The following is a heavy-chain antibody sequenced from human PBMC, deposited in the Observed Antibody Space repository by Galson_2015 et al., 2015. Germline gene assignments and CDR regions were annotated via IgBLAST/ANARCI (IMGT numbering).Heavy chain of an antibody. J-gene: IGHJ4*02. CDR3: ARGGWYGDTIDF. V-gene: IGHV4-4*02. Sequence: TLSLTCAVSGDSITSGNWWSWVRQPPGKGLEWIGEIYRSGNTNFNPSLKSRVTISLDKSKNQFSLKMTSLTAADTAFYYCARGGWYGDTIDFWGRGTLVTVSS. CDR2: IYRSGNT. CDR1: GDSITSGNW. D-gene: IGHD6-19*01.